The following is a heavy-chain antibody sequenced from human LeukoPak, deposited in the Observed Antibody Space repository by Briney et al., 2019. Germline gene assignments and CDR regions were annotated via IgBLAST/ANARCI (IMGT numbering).Heavy chain of an antibody. J-gene: IGHJ4*02. CDR1: GFTFSSYA. V-gene: IGHV3-30-3*01. D-gene: IGHD5-24*01. CDR3: ARTYGYNYFDY. Sequence: TGGSLRLSCAASGFTFSSYAMHWVRQAPGKGLEWVAVISYDGSNKYYADSVKGRFTISRDNSKNTLYLQMNSLRAEDTAVYYCARTYGYNYFDYWGQGTLVTVSS. CDR2: ISYDGSNK.